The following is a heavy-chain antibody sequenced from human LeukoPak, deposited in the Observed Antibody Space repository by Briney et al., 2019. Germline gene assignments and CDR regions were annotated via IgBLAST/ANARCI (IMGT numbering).Heavy chain of an antibody. J-gene: IGHJ4*02. CDR3: ARVNKWGFQLLYYFDY. V-gene: IGHV4-34*01. CDR2: INHSGSA. D-gene: IGHD2-2*01. Sequence: PSETLSLTCAVYGGSFSGYYWSWIRQPPGKGLEWIGEINHSGSANYNPSLKSRVTISVDTSKNQFSLRLSSVTAADTAVYYCARVNKWGFQLLYYFDYWGQETLVTVSS. CDR1: GGSFSGYY.